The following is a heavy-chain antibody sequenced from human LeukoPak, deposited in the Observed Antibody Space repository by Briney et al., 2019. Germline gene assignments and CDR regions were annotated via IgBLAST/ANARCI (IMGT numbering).Heavy chain of an antibody. V-gene: IGHV3-48*03. J-gene: IGHJ4*02. CDR1: GFTFSSYE. CDR2: ISSSGSTI. Sequence: GGSLRLSCAASGFTFSSYEMIWVHQAPGKGLQWVSYISSSGSTIYYADSVKGRFTISRDNAKNSVYLQMNSLRAEDTAVYYCAREGADGYLFDYWGQGTLVTVSS. D-gene: IGHD5-18*01. CDR3: AREGADGYLFDY.